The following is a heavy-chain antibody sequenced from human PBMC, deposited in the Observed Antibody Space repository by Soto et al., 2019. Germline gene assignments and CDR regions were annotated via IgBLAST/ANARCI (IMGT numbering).Heavy chain of an antibody. CDR3: ARGANHGSSWYFWFDP. CDR1: GGTFSTYS. Sequence: QMQLVQSGAEVRMPGSSVKVSCKASGGTFSTYSINWVRQAPGQGLEWMGGIIPLFGTTNYAQKFKGRVTITADESTSTAYMELSSLRAEDAAVYYDARGANHGSSWYFWFDPWGQGTLVTVSS. J-gene: IGHJ5*02. CDR2: IIPLFGTT. D-gene: IGHD6-13*01. V-gene: IGHV1-69*01.